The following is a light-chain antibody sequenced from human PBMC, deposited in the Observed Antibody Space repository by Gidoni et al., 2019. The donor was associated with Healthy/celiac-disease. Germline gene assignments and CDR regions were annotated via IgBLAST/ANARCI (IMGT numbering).Light chain of an antibody. CDR1: SSDVGCYNY. J-gene: IGLJ1*01. CDR3: CSYAGSYTYV. CDR2: DVS. V-gene: IGLV2-11*01. Sequence: QSARTQPRSVSGSPGQSVTISCTGTSSDVGCYNYVSWYQQHPGKAPKLMIYDVSKRPSVVPDRFSGSKSGNTASLTISGLQAVDEADYYCCSYAGSYTYVFGTVTKVTVL.